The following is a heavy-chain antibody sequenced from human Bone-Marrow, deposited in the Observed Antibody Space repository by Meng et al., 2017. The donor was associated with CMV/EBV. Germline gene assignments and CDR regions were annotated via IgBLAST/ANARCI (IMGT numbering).Heavy chain of an antibody. CDR2: IIPIFGTA. V-gene: IGHV1-69*05. CDR3: ARDKGYCSSTSCYSLDSARSDAFDI. CDR1: GGTFSSYG. J-gene: IGHJ3*02. Sequence: SVKVSCKASGGTFSSYGISWVRQAPGQGLEWMGGIIPIFGTANYAQKFQGRVTITTDESTSTAYMELSSLRSEDTAVDYCARDKGYCSSTSCYSLDSARSDAFDIWGQGTMVTVSS. D-gene: IGHD2-2*01.